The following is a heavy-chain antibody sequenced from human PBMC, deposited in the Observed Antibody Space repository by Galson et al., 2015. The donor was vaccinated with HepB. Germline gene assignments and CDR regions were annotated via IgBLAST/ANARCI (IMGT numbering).Heavy chain of an antibody. Sequence: SLRLSCAASGLTFSRYGMQWVRQAPGKGLEWVADIRYDGRNKYYADSVRGRFSISRDNSKKTLYLQMDSLRDEDTAVYYCTGDRFETNPMDVVPGTIVKWGQGTLVTVSS. V-gene: IGHV3-33*01. CDR1: GLTFSRYG. CDR3: TGDRFETNPMDVVPGTIVK. J-gene: IGHJ4*02. CDR2: IRYDGRNK. D-gene: IGHD1-1*01.